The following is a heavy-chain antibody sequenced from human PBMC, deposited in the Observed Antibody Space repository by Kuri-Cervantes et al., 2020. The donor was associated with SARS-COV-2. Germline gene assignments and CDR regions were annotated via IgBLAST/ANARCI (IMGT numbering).Heavy chain of an antibody. Sequence: SETLSLTCAISGDSVSSNSAGWNWIRQSPSIGLEWLGRTYYRSKWYHDYEVSVKSRIIINPDTSKNQFSLQLSSVTPEDTAVYYCARVTTGTLDYWGQGTLVTVSS. D-gene: IGHD1-1*01. CDR2: TYYRSKWYH. CDR3: ARVTTGTLDY. V-gene: IGHV6-1*01. J-gene: IGHJ4*02. CDR1: GDSVSSNSAG.